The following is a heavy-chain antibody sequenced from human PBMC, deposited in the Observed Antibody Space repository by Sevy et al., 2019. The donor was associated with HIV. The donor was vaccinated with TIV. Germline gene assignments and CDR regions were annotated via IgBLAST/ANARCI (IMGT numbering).Heavy chain of an antibody. Sequence: GGSLRLSCAASGFTFNRYSMHWVRQAPGKGLEWVATISFDATNKHYPDSVKGRFTISRDNFQNWLFLQMDSLRPEDTAVYYCAFERLSSDVAEYFQNWGQGTLVTVSS. J-gene: IGHJ1*01. V-gene: IGHV3-30-3*01. D-gene: IGHD1-1*01. CDR3: AFERLSSDVAEYFQN. CDR2: ISFDATNK. CDR1: GFTFNRYS.